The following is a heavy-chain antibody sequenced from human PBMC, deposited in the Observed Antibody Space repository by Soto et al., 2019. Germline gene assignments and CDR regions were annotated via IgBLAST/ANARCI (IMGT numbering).Heavy chain of an antibody. CDR3: VRDGYPAWVYGVDV. D-gene: IGHD1-1*01. Sequence: EVQLVESGGGLVQPGGSLRLSCAASGFTFSTYWMHWVRQAPGKGLVWVSRMNSDGSTTNYADSVKGRFTISRDNARSTLYLQMNSLRADDTAVYYCVRDGYPAWVYGVDVW. CDR1: GFTFSTYW. J-gene: IGHJ6*01. V-gene: IGHV3-74*01. CDR2: MNSDGSTT.